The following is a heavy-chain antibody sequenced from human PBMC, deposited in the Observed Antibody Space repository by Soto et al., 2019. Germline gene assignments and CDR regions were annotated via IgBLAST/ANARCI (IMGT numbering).Heavy chain of an antibody. CDR3: ARGGYSSNFYYYYGMDV. Sequence: SETLSLTCAVSGGSISSGGYSWSWIRLPPGKGLEWIGYIFHSGSTYYNPSLKSRVTITVDRSKNQFSLKLSSVTAADTAVYYCARGGYSSNFYYYYGMDVWGQGTTVT. CDR1: GGSISSGGYS. CDR2: IFHSGST. J-gene: IGHJ6*02. V-gene: IGHV4-30-2*01. D-gene: IGHD5-18*01.